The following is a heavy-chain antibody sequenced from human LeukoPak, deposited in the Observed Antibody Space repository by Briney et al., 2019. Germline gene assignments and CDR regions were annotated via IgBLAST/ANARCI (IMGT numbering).Heavy chain of an antibody. CDR3: ARREDDAFDI. D-gene: IGHD1-26*01. J-gene: IGHJ3*02. CDR1: GFTFSSYG. V-gene: IGHV3-33*01. CDR2: IWYDGSNK. Sequence: GGSLRLSCAASGFTFSSYGMHWVRHAPGKGLEWLAVIWYDGSNKYYADSVKGRFTISRDNSKNTLYLQMNSLRAEDTAVYYCARREDDAFDIWGQGTMVTVSS.